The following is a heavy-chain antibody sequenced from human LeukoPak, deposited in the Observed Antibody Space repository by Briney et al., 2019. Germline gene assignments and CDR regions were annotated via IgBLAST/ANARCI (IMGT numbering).Heavy chain of an antibody. J-gene: IGHJ5*02. D-gene: IGHD6-19*01. Sequence: QPGGSLRLSCAASGFTFSSYGMHWVRQAPGKGLEWVSAISGSGGSTYYADSVKGRFTISRDNSKNTLYLQMNSLGAEDTAVYYCAKVGYSSGWRPSPPKSFDPWGQGTLVTVSS. CDR3: AKVGYSSGWRPSPPKSFDP. V-gene: IGHV3-23*01. CDR2: ISGSGGST. CDR1: GFTFSSYG.